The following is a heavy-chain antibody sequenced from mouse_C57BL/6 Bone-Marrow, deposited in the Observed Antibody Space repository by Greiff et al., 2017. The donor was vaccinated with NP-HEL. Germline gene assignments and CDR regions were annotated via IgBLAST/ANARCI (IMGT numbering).Heavy chain of an antibody. CDR2: VYPYNGGT. D-gene: IGHD4-1*01. CDR3: ARESNWDTYYAMDY. J-gene: IGHJ4*01. V-gene: IGHV1-36*01. Sequence: VQLKESGPVLVKPGPSVKISCKASGFTFTDYYMHRVKQSHGKSLEWIGLVYPYNGGTSYNQKFKGKATLTVDTSSSTAYMELNSLTSEDSAVYYCARESNWDTYYAMDYWGQGTSVTVSS. CDR1: GFTFTDYY.